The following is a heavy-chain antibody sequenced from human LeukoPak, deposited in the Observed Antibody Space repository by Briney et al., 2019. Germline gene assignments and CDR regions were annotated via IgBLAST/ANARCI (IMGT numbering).Heavy chain of an antibody. J-gene: IGHJ6*04. V-gene: IGHV1-69*06. CDR2: IIPIFGTA. CDR1: GGTFSSYA. Sequence: SVKVSCKASGGTFSSYAISWVRQAPGQGLEWMGGIIPIFGTANYAQKFQGRVTITADKSTSTAYMELSSLRSADPAVYSCARGEAGMDVWGKGTTVTVSS. CDR3: ARGEAGMDV. D-gene: IGHD1-26*01.